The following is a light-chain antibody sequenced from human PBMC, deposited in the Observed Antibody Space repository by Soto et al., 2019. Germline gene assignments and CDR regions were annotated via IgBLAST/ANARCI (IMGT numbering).Light chain of an antibody. J-gene: IGLJ2*01. Sequence: QSVLTQPPSASGAPGQRVTISGSGSTSNIGYNYVSWYQQLPGTAPKLLIYKNSQRPSGVPDRFSGSKSGTSASLAISGLRSEDEADYYCATWDDTLTAVVFGGGTKLTVL. CDR2: KNS. CDR3: ATWDDTLTAVV. V-gene: IGLV1-47*01. CDR1: TSNIGYNY.